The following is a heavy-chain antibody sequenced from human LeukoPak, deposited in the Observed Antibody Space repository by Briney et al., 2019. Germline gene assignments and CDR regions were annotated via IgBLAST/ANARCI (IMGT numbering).Heavy chain of an antibody. CDR3: ARVAQLWTTYFDY. J-gene: IGHJ4*02. CDR1: GGSISSYY. CDR2: IYYSGST. V-gene: IGHV4-59*01. D-gene: IGHD5-18*01. Sequence: PSETLSLTCTVSGGSISSYYWSWIRQPPGKGLEWIGYIYYSGSTNYNPSLKSRVTISVDTSKNQFSLKLSSVTAADTAVYDFARVAQLWTTYFDYWGQGTLVTVSS.